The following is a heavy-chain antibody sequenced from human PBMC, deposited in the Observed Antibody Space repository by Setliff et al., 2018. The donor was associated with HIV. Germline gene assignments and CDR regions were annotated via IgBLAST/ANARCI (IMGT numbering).Heavy chain of an antibody. CDR3: ATGGGRYLHEWAY. CDR2: FKTDGGTT. CDR1: GFTFTNAW. Sequence: GSLKISCVASGFTFTNAWVNWVRQAPGTGLEWVGRFKTDGGTTDYAAPVKDRFTISRDDSKTTLYLQMNSLKTEDTAMYYCATGGGRYLHEWAYWGQGTLVTVSS. V-gene: IGHV3-15*01. D-gene: IGHD3-10*01. J-gene: IGHJ4*02.